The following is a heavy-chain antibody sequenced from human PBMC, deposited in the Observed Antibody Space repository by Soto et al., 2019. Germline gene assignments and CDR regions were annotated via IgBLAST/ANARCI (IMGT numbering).Heavy chain of an antibody. D-gene: IGHD2-15*01. Sequence: QVQLVQSGAEVKKPGSSVKVSCKASGGTFSSYAISWLRQAPGQGLEWMGGIIPIFGTANYAQKFQGRVTITADKSTSTAYMELSSLRSEDTAVYYCARVELGYCSGGSCSNWFDPWGQGTLVTVSS. V-gene: IGHV1-69*06. CDR1: GGTFSSYA. J-gene: IGHJ5*02. CDR3: ARVELGYCSGGSCSNWFDP. CDR2: IIPIFGTA.